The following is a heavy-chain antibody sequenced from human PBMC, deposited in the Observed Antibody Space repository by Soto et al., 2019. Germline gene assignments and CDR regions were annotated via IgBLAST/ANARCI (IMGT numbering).Heavy chain of an antibody. V-gene: IGHV3-74*01. J-gene: IGHJ4*02. CDR1: GFTFSDLW. CDR3: VRDPLPLGTVYEH. D-gene: IGHD1-20*01. Sequence: HPGGSLRLSCVASGFTFSDLWMHWVRQAPGKEQVWVSRINSDGSNQVYADSVKGRFTISRDNAKNTLYLQMNSLRVEDTAVYYCVRDPLPLGTVYEHWGQGTQVTVSS. CDR2: INSDGSNQ.